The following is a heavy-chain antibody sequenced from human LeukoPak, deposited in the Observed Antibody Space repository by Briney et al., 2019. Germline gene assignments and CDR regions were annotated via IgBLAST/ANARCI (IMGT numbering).Heavy chain of an antibody. D-gene: IGHD3-22*01. V-gene: IGHV3-23*01. CDR1: GFTFNNYA. CDR3: ARLPTFYYDSSGYHYDY. J-gene: IGHJ4*02. Sequence: GGSLRLSCVASGFTFNNYAMSWVRQAPGRGLEWASSTAGSGISKGYADSVKGRFTISKDKSKNTLYLQMDNLRAEDTGVYFCARLPTFYYDSSGYHYDYWGQGTLVTVSS. CDR2: TAGSGISK.